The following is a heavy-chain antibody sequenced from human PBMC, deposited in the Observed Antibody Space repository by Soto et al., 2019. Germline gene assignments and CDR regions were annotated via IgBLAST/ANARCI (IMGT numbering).Heavy chain of an antibody. D-gene: IGHD6-25*01. CDR3: ARDLSGSNYYYYGMDV. CDR2: IKQDGSEK. J-gene: IGHJ6*02. Sequence: PGGSLRLSCAASGFTFSSYWMSWVRQAPGKGLEWVANIKQDGSEKYYVDSVKGRFTISRDNAKNSLYLQMNSLRAEDTAVYYCARDLSGSNYYYYGMDVWGQGTTVTV. CDR1: GFTFSSYW. V-gene: IGHV3-7*05.